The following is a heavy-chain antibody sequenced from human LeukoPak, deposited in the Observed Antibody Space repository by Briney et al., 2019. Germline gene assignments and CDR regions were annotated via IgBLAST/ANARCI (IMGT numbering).Heavy chain of an antibody. CDR3: ARFSFDIQTGYYYGMDV. D-gene: IGHD3-9*01. J-gene: IGHJ6*02. CDR1: GYTFTSYA. CDR2: INAGNGNT. Sequence: ASVKVSCKASGYTFTSYAMHWVRQAPGQRLEWMEWINAGNGNTKYSQKFQGRVTITRDTSASTAYMELSSLRSEDTAVYYCARFSFDIQTGYYYGMDVWGQGTTVTVSS. V-gene: IGHV1-3*01.